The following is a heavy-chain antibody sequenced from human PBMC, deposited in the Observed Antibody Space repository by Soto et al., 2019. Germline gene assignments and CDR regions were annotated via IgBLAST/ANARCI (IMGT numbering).Heavy chain of an antibody. Sequence: EVQLLESGGGLVQPGGSLRLSCAASGFTFSSYAMSWVRQAPGKGLEWVSAISGSGGSTYYADSMKGRFTISRDNSKYTLYLQMIRLRAEDTAVYYCAKNAFTLVRGVRQYFDYWGQGTLVTVSS. CDR2: ISGSGGST. V-gene: IGHV3-23*01. CDR1: GFTFSSYA. J-gene: IGHJ4*02. CDR3: AKNAFTLVRGVRQYFDY. D-gene: IGHD3-10*01.